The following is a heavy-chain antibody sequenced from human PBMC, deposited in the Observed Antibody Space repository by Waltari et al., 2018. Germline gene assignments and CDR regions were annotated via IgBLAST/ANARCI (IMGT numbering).Heavy chain of an antibody. Sequence: QITLKESGPTLVKPTQTLTLTCTFSGFSLSTSGVGVGWIRQPPGKALEWLALIYWNDDKRYSPSLKSRLTITKDTSKNQVVLTMTNMDPVDTATYYCAHSVGVPYCSSTSCYAGGYYFDYWGQGTLVTVSS. D-gene: IGHD2-2*01. V-gene: IGHV2-5*01. J-gene: IGHJ4*02. CDR1: GFSLSTSGVG. CDR2: IYWNDDK. CDR3: AHSVGVPYCSSTSCYAGGYYFDY.